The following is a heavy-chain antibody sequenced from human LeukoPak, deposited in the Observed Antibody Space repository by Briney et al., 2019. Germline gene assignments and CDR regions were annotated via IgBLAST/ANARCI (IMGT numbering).Heavy chain of an antibody. D-gene: IGHD2-2*01. CDR3: AKDGAGIVVVPAAPDY. V-gene: IGHV3-30*02. Sequence: GGSLRLSCAASGFTFSSYGMHWVRQAPGKGLEWVAFIRYDGSNKYYADSVKGRFTISRDNSKNTLYLQMNSLRAEDTAVYYCAKDGAGIVVVPAAPDYWGQGTPVTVSS. CDR2: IRYDGSNK. J-gene: IGHJ4*02. CDR1: GFTFSSYG.